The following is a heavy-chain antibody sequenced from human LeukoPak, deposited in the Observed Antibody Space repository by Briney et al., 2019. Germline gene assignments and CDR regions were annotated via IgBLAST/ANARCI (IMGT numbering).Heavy chain of an antibody. J-gene: IGHJ4*02. CDR2: IYHSGST. V-gene: IGHV4-38-2*02. Sequence: SETLSLTCTVSGYSISSGYFWGWIRQPPGKGLDWIGSIYHSGSTYYNPSLKSRVTISLDTSKNQFSLKLSSVTAADTAVYYCARDAPTAYCSGGRCYFDYWGQGTLVTVSS. D-gene: IGHD2-15*01. CDR1: GYSISSGYF. CDR3: ARDAPTAYCSGGRCYFDY.